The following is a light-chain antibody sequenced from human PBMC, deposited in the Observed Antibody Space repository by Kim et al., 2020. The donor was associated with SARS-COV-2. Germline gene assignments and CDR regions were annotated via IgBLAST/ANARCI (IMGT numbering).Light chain of an antibody. CDR3: CSYTGRYSAV. CDR1: SSDVGAYDY. V-gene: IGLV2-11*01. CDR2: DVI. Sequence: QSALTQPRSVSGSPGQSVTIFCTGTSSDVGAYDYVSWYQQFPGRAPKLLIYDVIKRPSGVPDRFSGSKSGNTASLTISGLQADDEGDYYCCSYTGRYSAVFGGGTELTVL. J-gene: IGLJ2*01.